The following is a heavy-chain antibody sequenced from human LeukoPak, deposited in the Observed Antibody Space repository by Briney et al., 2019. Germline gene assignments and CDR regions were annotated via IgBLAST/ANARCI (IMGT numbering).Heavy chain of an antibody. CDR1: GFTFSSYG. J-gene: IGHJ5*01. D-gene: IGHD1-7*01. CDR3: AREGLTGSTNWFDS. CDR2: IWDDGGTK. Sequence: GGSLRLSCVVSGFTFSSYGMHWVRQAPGKGREWVAVIWDDGGTKYYSDSVKGRFTISRDNSKSTLYLEMNSLRVEDTAVYYCAREGLTGSTNWFDSWGQGTLATVSS. V-gene: IGHV3-33*01.